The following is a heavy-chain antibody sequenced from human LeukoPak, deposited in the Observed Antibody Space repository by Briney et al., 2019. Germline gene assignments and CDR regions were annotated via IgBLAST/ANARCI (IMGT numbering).Heavy chain of an antibody. D-gene: IGHD3-22*01. CDR3: ARDYYDSSGYYFPYYFDY. Sequence: ASVKVSCKASGYTFTRYYMHWVGQAPGQGLEWMGIINPSGGSTSYAQKFQGRVTMTRDMSTSTVYIELSSLRSEDTAVYYCARDYYDSSGYYFPYYFDYWGQGTLVTVSS. CDR2: INPSGGST. CDR1: GYTFTRYY. J-gene: IGHJ4*02. V-gene: IGHV1-46*01.